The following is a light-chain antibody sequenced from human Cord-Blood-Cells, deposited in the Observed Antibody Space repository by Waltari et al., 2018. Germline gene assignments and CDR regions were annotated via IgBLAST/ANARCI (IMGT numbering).Light chain of an antibody. V-gene: IGLV2-14*01. Sequence: QSALTQPASVSGSPGRSITISCTGTSSDVGGYNYVSWYQQHPGKAPKLMIYDVSNWPSGVSNRFSGSKSGNTASLTISGLQAEDEADYYCSSYTSSSTLVFGTGTKVTVL. CDR3: SSYTSSSTLV. CDR2: DVS. CDR1: SSDVGGYNY. J-gene: IGLJ1*01.